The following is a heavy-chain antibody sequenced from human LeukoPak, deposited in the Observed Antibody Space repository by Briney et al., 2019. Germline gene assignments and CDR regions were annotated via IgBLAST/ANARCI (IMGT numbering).Heavy chain of an antibody. CDR1: GFTFSNAW. CDR3: TTGIYYDYIWGTYRHDF. V-gene: IGHV3-15*01. CDR2: IKSKLDGGTT. D-gene: IGHD3-16*02. J-gene: IGHJ4*02. Sequence: GGSLRLSCAASGFTFSNAWMSWVRQAPGKGLEWIGRIKSKLDGGTTDYAAPVKGRFTISRDDSKNTLILQMNSLETEDTAVYYCTTGIYYDYIWGTYRHDFWGQGALVTVSS.